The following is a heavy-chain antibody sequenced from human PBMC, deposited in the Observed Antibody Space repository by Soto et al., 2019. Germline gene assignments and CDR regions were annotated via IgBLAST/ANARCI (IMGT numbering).Heavy chain of an antibody. CDR2: ISRSGTT. Sequence: QVQLQQWGAGLLKPSETLSLSCAVYGGYFNDNYYTWFRQPPGKGLEWIGEISRSGTTKYIPSLKSIATISFDTSMTQFSLKVTSVNASDTAVYYCATSLWFGTQVELWCQGALVTVSS. D-gene: IGHD3-10*01. J-gene: IGHJ5*02. CDR1: GGYFNDNY. CDR3: ATSLWFGTQVEL. V-gene: IGHV4-34*01.